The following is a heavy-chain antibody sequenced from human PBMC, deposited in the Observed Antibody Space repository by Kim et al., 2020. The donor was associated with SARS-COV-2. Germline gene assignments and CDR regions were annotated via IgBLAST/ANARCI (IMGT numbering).Heavy chain of an antibody. J-gene: IGHJ4*02. Sequence: GGSLRLSCAASGFTFSSYAMSWVRQAPGKGLEWVSAVSGRGISTYYADSVKGRFTISRDNSKNTVYLQMNSLRAEDTAFYYCAKDRGGWSSFDYWGQGTL. CDR2: VSGRGIST. V-gene: IGHV3-23*01. CDR1: GFTFSSYA. D-gene: IGHD1-26*01. CDR3: AKDRGGWSSFDY.